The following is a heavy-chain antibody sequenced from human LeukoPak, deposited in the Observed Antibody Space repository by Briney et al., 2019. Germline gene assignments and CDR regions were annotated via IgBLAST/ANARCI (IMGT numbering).Heavy chain of an antibody. Sequence: SETLSLTCTVSGGSISSYYWSWIRQPPGKGLEWIGFFYYSGSTNYNPSLKSRVTISVDTSKNQFSLKLSSVTAADTAVYYCARPSLDYGGIDAFDFWGQGTLVTVSS. CDR2: FYYSGST. CDR3: ARPSLDYGGIDAFDF. D-gene: IGHD4-23*01. CDR1: GGSISSYY. J-gene: IGHJ3*01. V-gene: IGHV4-59*08.